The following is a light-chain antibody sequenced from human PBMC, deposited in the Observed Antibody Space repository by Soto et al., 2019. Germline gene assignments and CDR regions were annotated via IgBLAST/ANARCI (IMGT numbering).Light chain of an antibody. CDR2: EVS. V-gene: IGLV2-14*01. CDR1: SSDVGGYNY. Sequence: QSVLTQPASVSGSPGQSIPISCTGTSSDVGGYNYVSWFQQHPGKAPKLMIYEVSDRPSGVSNRFSGSKSDNTASLTISGLQAEDEADYYCSSYSSSSTQVFGTGTKGTVL. J-gene: IGLJ1*01. CDR3: SSYSSSSTQV.